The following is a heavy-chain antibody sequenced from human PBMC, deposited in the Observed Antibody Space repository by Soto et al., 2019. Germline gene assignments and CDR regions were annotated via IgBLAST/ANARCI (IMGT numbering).Heavy chain of an antibody. CDR2: INHSGST. J-gene: IGHJ4*02. CDR3: ARRFTFGGVIAFDY. V-gene: IGHV4-34*01. Sequence: SETLSLTCAVYGGSFSGYYWSWIRQPPGKGLEWIGEINHSGSTNYNPSLKSRVTISVDTSKNRFSLKLSSVTAADTAVYYCARRFTFGGVIAFDYWGQGTLVTVSS. D-gene: IGHD3-16*02. CDR1: GGSFSGYY.